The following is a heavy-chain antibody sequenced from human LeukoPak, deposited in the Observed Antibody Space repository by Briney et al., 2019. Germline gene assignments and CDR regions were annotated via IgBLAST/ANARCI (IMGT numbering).Heavy chain of an antibody. Sequence: GGSLRLSCAASGFTVSSNYMSWVRQAPGKGLEWVSAISGSGGSTYYADSVKGRFTISRDNSKNTLYLQMNSLRAEDTAIYYCAKPETPAGPHFDYWGQGTLVTVSS. V-gene: IGHV3-23*01. CDR1: GFTVSSNY. CDR2: ISGSGGST. J-gene: IGHJ4*02. CDR3: AKPETPAGPHFDY. D-gene: IGHD5-24*01.